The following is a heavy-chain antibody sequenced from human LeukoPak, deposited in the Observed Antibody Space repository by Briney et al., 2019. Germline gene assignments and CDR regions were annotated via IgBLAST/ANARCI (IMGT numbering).Heavy chain of an antibody. Sequence: GGSLRLSCAASGFTFSRYRMNWVRQAPGKGLEWVSGISPGGGPTYYADSVKGRFTISRDDSKNTLYLQMNNLRAEDTAVYYCAKDGAWLRFDDWGQGILVTVSS. CDR2: ISPGGGPT. D-gene: IGHD5-12*01. CDR3: AKDGAWLRFDD. J-gene: IGHJ4*02. CDR1: GFTFSRYR. V-gene: IGHV3-23*01.